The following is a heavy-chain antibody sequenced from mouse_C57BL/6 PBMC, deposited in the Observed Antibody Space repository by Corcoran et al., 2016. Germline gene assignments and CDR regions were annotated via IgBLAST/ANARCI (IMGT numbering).Heavy chain of an antibody. CDR1: GYTFTTYG. V-gene: IGHV9-3*01. CDR2: INTYSGVP. D-gene: IGHD1-1*01. J-gene: IGHJ3*01. CDR3: ADYGSSPWFAY. Sequence: QIQLVQSGPELKKPGETVKISCKASGYTFTTYGMSWVKQAPGKGLKWMGWINTYSGVPTDADDFKGRFAFSLETSASTAYLQINNLKNEDTATYFCADYGSSPWFAYWGQGTLVTVSA.